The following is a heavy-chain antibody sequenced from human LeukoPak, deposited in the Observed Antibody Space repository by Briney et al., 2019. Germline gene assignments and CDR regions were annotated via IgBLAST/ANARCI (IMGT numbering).Heavy chain of an antibody. CDR3: AKIGIAAASTKLLIFDY. Sequence: GGSLRLSCAASGFTFSSYAMSWVRQAPGKGLEWVSAISGSGGSTYYADSVKGRFTISRDNSKNTLYLQMNSLRAEDTAVYYCAKIGIAAASTKLLIFDYWGQGTLVTVSS. CDR2: ISGSGGST. CDR1: GFTFSSYA. D-gene: IGHD6-13*01. V-gene: IGHV3-23*01. J-gene: IGHJ4*02.